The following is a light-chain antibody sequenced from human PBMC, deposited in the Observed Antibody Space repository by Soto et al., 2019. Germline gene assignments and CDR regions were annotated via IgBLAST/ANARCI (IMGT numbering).Light chain of an antibody. CDR2: GTS. V-gene: IGKV1-39*01. CDR1: QNITNF. CDR3: QQSYRSPLN. Sequence: DIQMTHSPLSLSASVGESVTITCRASQNITNFLNWYKQKPGKPPRLLIFGTSNLQSGVPSRFRGSRSQTDFSLTISGLQPDDFATYICQQSYRSPLNFGPGTRVA. J-gene: IGKJ3*01.